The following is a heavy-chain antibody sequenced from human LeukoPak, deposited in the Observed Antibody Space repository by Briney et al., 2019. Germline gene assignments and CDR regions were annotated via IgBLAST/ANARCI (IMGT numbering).Heavy chain of an antibody. CDR1: GYTFTGYY. J-gene: IGHJ6*03. CDR2: INPNSGGT. CDR3: ARGGITMIVAYYYYYMDV. D-gene: IGHD3-22*01. Sequence: APVKVSCKASGYTFTGYYMHWVRQAPGQGLEWMGWINPNSGGTNYAQKFQGRVTMTRDTSISTAYMELSRLRSDDTAVYYCARGGITMIVAYYYYYMDVWGKGTTVTVSS. V-gene: IGHV1-2*02.